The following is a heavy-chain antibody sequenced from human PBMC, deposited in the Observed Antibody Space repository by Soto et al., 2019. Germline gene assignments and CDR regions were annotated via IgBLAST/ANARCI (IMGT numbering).Heavy chain of an antibody. D-gene: IGHD3-3*01. V-gene: IGHV1-69*06. CDR2: IIPIFGTA. J-gene: IGHJ6*02. CDR3: ARTRGVDFGVVVYYYGMDV. CDR1: GGTFSSYA. Sequence: ASVKVSCKASGGTFSSYAISWVRQAPGQGLEWMGGIIPIFGTANYAQKFQGRVTITADKSTSTAYMELSSLRSEDTAVYYCARTRGVDFGVVVYYYGMDVWGQGTTVTVSS.